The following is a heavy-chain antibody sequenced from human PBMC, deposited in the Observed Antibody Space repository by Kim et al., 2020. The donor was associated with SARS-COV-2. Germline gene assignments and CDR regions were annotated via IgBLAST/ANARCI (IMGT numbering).Heavy chain of an antibody. D-gene: IGHD3-10*01. J-gene: IGHJ4*02. V-gene: IGHV4-39*01. Sequence: GRTYSNPSLKRRVTISVDTSKNQFSLKLSSVTAAHTAVYYCASNPGAIDYWGQGTLVTVSS. CDR2: GRT. CDR3: ASNPGAIDY.